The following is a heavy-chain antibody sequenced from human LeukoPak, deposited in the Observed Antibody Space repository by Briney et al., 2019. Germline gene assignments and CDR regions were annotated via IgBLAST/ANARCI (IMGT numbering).Heavy chain of an antibody. CDR2: IYYSGST. V-gene: IGHV4-59*12. D-gene: IGHD4-17*01. CDR3: AIFPPKGDYVYYYGMDV. Sequence: SETLSLTCTVSGGSISSYYWSWIRQPPGKGLEWIGYIYYSGSTYYNPSLKSRVTISVDTSKNQFSLKLSSVTAADTAVYYCAIFPPKGDYVYYYGMDVWGQGTTVTVSS. CDR1: GGSISSYY. J-gene: IGHJ6*02.